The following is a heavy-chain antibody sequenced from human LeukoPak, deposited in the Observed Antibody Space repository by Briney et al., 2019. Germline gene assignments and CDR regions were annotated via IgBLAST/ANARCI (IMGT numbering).Heavy chain of an antibody. D-gene: IGHD3-22*01. V-gene: IGHV4-39*01. CDR1: GGSISSSSYY. Sequence: SETLSLTCTVSGGSISSSSYYWGWIRQPPGKGLEWIGSMYYSGSTYYNPSLKSRVTISVDTSKNQFSLKLSSVTAADTAVYYCARGGDSSGYYPFDYWGQGTLVTVSS. J-gene: IGHJ4*02. CDR3: ARGGDSSGYYPFDY. CDR2: MYYSGST.